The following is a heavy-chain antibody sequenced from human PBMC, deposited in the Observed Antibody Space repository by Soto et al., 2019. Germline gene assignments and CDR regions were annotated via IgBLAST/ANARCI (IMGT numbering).Heavy chain of an antibody. CDR3: ARGTVWVVAANKYTDAFDF. CDR1: GGSISSYY. CDR2: MYYSGST. V-gene: IGHV4-59*01. Sequence: SETLCLTCTVSGGSISSYYWNWIRQSPGKGLEWIGYMYYSGSTKYNPSLKSRVTISLDTSKNQFSLNLRSVTAADTAVYYCARGTVWVVAANKYTDAFDFWGQGTMVTVSS. J-gene: IGHJ3*01. D-gene: IGHD2-15*01.